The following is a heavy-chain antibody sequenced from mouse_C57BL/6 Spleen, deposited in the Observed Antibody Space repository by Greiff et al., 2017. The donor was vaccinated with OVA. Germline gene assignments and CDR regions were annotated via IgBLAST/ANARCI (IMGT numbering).Heavy chain of an antibody. J-gene: IGHJ4*01. CDR3: AGDQSYYSKNYYGMDY. V-gene: IGHV5-4*01. CDR1: GFTFSSYA. CDR2: ISDGGSYT. Sequence: EVKVVESGGGLVKPGGSLKLSCAASGFTFSSYAMSWVRQPPEKRLEWVASISDGGSYTYYPENVQGRFTISRDNAKNNLYLQMSHLKSEDTAMYDCAGDQSYYSKNYYGMDYWGQGTSVTVSS. D-gene: IGHD2-5*01.